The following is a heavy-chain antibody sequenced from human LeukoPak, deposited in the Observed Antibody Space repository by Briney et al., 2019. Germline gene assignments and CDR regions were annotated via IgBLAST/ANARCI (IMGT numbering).Heavy chain of an antibody. V-gene: IGHV3-23*01. D-gene: IGHD3-16*01. CDR2: IRGNGER. CDR1: GFTFSSYG. CDR3: AKASWVSSTDAVR. Sequence: GRSLRLSCAASGFTFSSYGMHWVRQGPARGLEWVSSIRGNGERSYADYVKGRFTLSSDSSRNTVYFQLNNLRVEDTAIYYCAKASWVSSTDAVRWGQGTLVTVSS. J-gene: IGHJ4*02.